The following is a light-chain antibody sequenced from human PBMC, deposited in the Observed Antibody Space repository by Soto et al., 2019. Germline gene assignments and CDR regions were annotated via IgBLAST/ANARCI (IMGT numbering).Light chain of an antibody. CDR2: AAS. CDR1: QSISVY. CDR3: QQTYRIPYT. J-gene: IGKJ2*01. Sequence: DIQMTQSPPSLSVSIGDRVTITCRSSQSISVYINWYQKKSGTPPKLLMYAASNLQSGVPSRFSGRGSGTDFTLTISSLQPEDFASYYCQQTYRIPYTFGQGTKVEI. V-gene: IGKV1-39*01.